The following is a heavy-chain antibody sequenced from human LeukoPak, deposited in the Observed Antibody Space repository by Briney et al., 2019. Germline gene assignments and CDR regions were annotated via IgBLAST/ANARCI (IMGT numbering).Heavy chain of an antibody. CDR1: GGSFSGYY. V-gene: IGHV4-34*01. Sequence: SETPSLTCAVYGGSFSGYYWSWIRQPPGKGLEWIGEINHSGSTNYNPSLKSRVTISVDTSKNQFSLKLSSVTAADTAVYYCARGYYDFWSGYYLFDYWGQGTLVTVSS. CDR3: ARGYYDFWSGYYLFDY. CDR2: INHSGST. J-gene: IGHJ4*02. D-gene: IGHD3-3*01.